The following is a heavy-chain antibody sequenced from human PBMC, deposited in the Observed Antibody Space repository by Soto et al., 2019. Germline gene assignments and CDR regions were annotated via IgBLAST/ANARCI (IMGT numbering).Heavy chain of an antibody. V-gene: IGHV3-30-3*01. D-gene: IGHD6-19*01. CDR3: AAGETAVAGMPLGDYYYGMDV. J-gene: IGHJ6*02. Sequence: GGSLRLSCAASGFTFSSYAMHWVRQAPGKGLEWVAVISYDGSNKYYADSVKGRFTISRDNSKNTLYLQMNSLRAEDTAVYYCAAGETAVAGMPLGDYYYGMDVWGQGTTVTVSS. CDR2: ISYDGSNK. CDR1: GFTFSSYA.